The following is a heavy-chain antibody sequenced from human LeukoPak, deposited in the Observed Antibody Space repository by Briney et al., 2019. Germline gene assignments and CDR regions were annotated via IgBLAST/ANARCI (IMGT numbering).Heavy chain of an antibody. D-gene: IGHD3-22*01. V-gene: IGHV3-20*04. Sequence: PGGSLRLSCAASGFTFSSYGMSWVRQAPGKGLEWVSGINWNGGSTGYADSVKGRFTISRDNAKNSLYLQMNSLRAEDTALYYCARDRYYDSSGYQFWGRGTLVTVSS. CDR3: ARDRYYDSSGYQF. J-gene: IGHJ4*02. CDR2: INWNGGST. CDR1: GFTFSSYG.